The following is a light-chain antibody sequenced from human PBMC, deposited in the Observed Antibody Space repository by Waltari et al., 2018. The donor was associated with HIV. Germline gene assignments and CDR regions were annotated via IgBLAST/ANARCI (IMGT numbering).Light chain of an antibody. Sequence: QSALTQPASVSGSPGQSITISCTGTSSDVGGYNYVSWYQQTPGKAPKLMSYDVSNRPSGVSNRCSGSKSGNTASLTISRLQAEDEADYYCSSYTSSSTWVFGGGTKLTVL. CDR3: SSYTSSSTWV. J-gene: IGLJ3*02. V-gene: IGLV2-14*03. CDR1: SSDVGGYNY. CDR2: DVS.